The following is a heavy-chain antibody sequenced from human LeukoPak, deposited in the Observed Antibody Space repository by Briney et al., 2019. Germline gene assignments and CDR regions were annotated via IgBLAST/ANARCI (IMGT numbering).Heavy chain of an antibody. CDR1: GFTVSSNY. Sequence: GGSLRLSCAASGFTVSSNYMSWVRQAPGKGLEWVSVIYSGGSTYYADSVKGRFTISRDNSKNTLYLQMNSLRAEDTAVYYCARGLDDSSGYYADYWGQGTLVTVSS. CDR2: IYSGGST. V-gene: IGHV3-53*01. J-gene: IGHJ4*02. D-gene: IGHD3-22*01. CDR3: ARGLDDSSGYYADY.